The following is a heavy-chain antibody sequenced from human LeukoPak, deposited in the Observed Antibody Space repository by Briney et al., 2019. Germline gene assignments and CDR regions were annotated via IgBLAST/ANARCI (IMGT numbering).Heavy chain of an antibody. Sequence: GASVKVSCKASGYTFTSYDINWVRQATGQGLEWMGWMNPNSGNTGYAQKFQGRVTMTRNTSISTAYMELSSLRSEDTAVYYCARVTGYDSSGYHYLDYWGQGTLVTVSS. CDR3: ARVTGYDSSGYHYLDY. J-gene: IGHJ4*02. D-gene: IGHD3-22*01. V-gene: IGHV1-8*01. CDR1: GYTFTSYD. CDR2: MNPNSGNT.